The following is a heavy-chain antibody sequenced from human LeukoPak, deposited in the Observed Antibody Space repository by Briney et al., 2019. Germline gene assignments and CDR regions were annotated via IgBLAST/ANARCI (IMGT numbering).Heavy chain of an antibody. CDR1: GFTFSSYS. J-gene: IGHJ3*02. CDR2: ISSSSSYI. CDR3: ARGDIAAAGTWSAFDI. Sequence: PGGSLRLSCAASGFTFSSYSMNWVRQAPGKGLEWVSSISSSSSYIYYADSVKGRFTISRDNAKNTLYLQMNSLRAEDTAVYYCARGDIAAAGTWSAFDIWGQGTMVTVSS. D-gene: IGHD6-13*01. V-gene: IGHV3-21*01.